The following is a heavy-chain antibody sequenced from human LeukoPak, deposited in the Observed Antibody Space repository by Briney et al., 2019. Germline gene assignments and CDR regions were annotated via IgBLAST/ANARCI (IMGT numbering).Heavy chain of an antibody. CDR3: ARGGKATVVTM. CDR2: IYSSGST. V-gene: IGHV4-4*07. CDR1: GGSINSYY. Sequence: SETLSLTCTVSGGSINSYYWSWIRQPAGKGLEWIGRIYSSGSTNYNPSLKSGVSMSVDTSKNQFSLKLTSVTAADTALYYCARGGKATVVTMWGQGILVIVSS. D-gene: IGHD4-23*01. J-gene: IGHJ4*02.